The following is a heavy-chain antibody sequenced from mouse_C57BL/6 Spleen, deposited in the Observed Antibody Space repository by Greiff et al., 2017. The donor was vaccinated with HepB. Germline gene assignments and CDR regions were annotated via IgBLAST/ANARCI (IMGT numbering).Heavy chain of an antibody. J-gene: IGHJ2*01. D-gene: IGHD2-1*01. CDR3: ESYYGNYADYFDY. CDR2: IYPGSGST. V-gene: IGHV1-55*01. CDR1: GYTFTSYW. Sequence: VQLQQSGAELVKPGASVKMSCKASGYTFTSYWITWVKQRPGQGLEWIGDIYPGSGSTNYNEKFKSKATLTVDTSSSTAYMQLSSLTSEDSAVYYCESYYGNYADYFDYWGQGTTRTVSS.